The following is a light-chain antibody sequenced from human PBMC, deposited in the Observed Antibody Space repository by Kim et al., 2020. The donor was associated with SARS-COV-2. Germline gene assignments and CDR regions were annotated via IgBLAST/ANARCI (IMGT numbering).Light chain of an antibody. J-gene: IGKJ5*01. V-gene: IGKV1-39*01. Sequence: DIQMTQSPSSLSASVGDRVTITCRASQSISWYLNWYQQKPGKAPKLLIYAASSLQSGVPSRFSGSGSGTDFTLTISSVQPEDFATYYCQQGYRTPPITFGQGTRLEIK. CDR2: AAS. CDR1: QSISWY. CDR3: QQGYRTPPIT.